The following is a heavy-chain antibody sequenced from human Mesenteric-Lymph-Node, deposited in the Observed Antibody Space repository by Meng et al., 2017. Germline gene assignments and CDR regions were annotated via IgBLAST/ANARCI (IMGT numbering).Heavy chain of an antibody. CDR2: IHYSGTT. CDR1: YGFTTSDDYY. Sequence: QVQLQWSGPGPVKPSRTLSLHCNCSYGFTTSDDYYWSWIRQPPGKGLEWIGYIHYSGTTYYNPSLKSRIAISLDTSKNQFSLNLNSVTAADAAVYYCARDSPGGYGYFDSWGQGTLVTVSS. J-gene: IGHJ4*02. V-gene: IGHV4-30-4*01. D-gene: IGHD5-12*01. CDR3: ARDSPGGYGYFDS.